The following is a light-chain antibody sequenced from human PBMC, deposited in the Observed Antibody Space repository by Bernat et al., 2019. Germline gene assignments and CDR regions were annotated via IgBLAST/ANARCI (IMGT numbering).Light chain of an antibody. CDR1: QGLLHSNGYNY. Sequence: DIVMTQSPLSLPVTPGEPASISCRSSQGLLHSNGYNYLDWYLQKPGQSPHFLSYLGSNRASGVPDRFSGSGSGTDFTLKISRVEAEDVGIYYCMQALQTPFTFGPGTKVDI. J-gene: IGKJ3*01. V-gene: IGKV2-28*01. CDR2: LGS. CDR3: MQALQTPFT.